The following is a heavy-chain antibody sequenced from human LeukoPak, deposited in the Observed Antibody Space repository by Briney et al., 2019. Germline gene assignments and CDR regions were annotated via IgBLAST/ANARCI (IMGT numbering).Heavy chain of an antibody. J-gene: IGHJ5*02. CDR2: INHSGST. Sequence: SETLSLTCAVYGGSFSGYYWSWIRQPPGKGLEWTGEINHSGSTNYNPSLKSRVTISVDTSKNQFSLKLSSVTAADTAVYYCARGRGGYCSSTSCYHPNWFDPWGQGTLVTVSS. D-gene: IGHD2-2*01. V-gene: IGHV4-34*01. CDR1: GGSFSGYY. CDR3: ARGRGGYCSSTSCYHPNWFDP.